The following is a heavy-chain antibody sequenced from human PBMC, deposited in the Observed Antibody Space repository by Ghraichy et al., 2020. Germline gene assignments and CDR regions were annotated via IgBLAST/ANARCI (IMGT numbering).Heavy chain of an antibody. CDR1: GYTFTGYY. CDR2: INPNSGGT. V-gene: IGHV1-2*04. CDR3: ARSTVTTFLVAARFYAFDI. D-gene: IGHD4-17*01. J-gene: IGHJ3*02. Sequence: AAVKVSCKASGYTFTGYYMHWVRQAPGQGLEWMGWINPNSGGTNYAQKFQGWVTMTRDTSISTAYMELSRLRSDDTAVYYCARSTVTTFLVAARFYAFDIWGQGTMVTVSS.